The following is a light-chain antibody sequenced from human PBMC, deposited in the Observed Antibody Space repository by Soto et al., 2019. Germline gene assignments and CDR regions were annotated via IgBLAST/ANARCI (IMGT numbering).Light chain of an antibody. CDR1: QDIGSY. Sequence: DIQLTQSPAFLSASVGDRVSITCRASQDIGSYLAWYQQKSGKAPKLLIYGGSTVPSGVPSRFSGTGSGIDFTLTISSLQPEDFATYYCQQVHSYPRTFGQGTRLEIK. V-gene: IGKV1-9*01. CDR3: QQVHSYPRT. J-gene: IGKJ5*01. CDR2: GGS.